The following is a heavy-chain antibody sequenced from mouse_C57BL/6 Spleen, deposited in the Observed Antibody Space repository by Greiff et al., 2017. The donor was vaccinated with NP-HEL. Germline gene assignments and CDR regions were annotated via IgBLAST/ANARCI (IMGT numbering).Heavy chain of an antibody. Sequence: QVQLKESGPGLVQPSQSLSITCTVSGFSLTSYGVHWVRQSPGKGLEWLGVIWRGGSTDYNAAFMSRLSITKDNSKSQVFFKMNSLQADDTAIYYCAKENDGYYGGAMDYWGQGTSVTVSS. J-gene: IGHJ4*01. CDR3: AKENDGYYGGAMDY. CDR1: GFSLTSYG. CDR2: IWRGGST. D-gene: IGHD2-3*01. V-gene: IGHV2-5*01.